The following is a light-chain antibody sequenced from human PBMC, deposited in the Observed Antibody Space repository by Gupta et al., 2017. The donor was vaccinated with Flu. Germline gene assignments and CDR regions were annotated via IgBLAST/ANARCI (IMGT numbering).Light chain of an antibody. J-gene: IGKJ5*01. CDR3: QQLNSYPPRVT. CDR2: AAS. CDR1: QGISSY. V-gene: IGKV1-9*01. Sequence: RVTITCRASQGISSYLAWYQQKPGKAPKLLIYAASTLQSGVPSRFSGSGSGTEFTLTISSLQPEDFATYYCQQLNSYPPRVTFGQGTRLEIK.